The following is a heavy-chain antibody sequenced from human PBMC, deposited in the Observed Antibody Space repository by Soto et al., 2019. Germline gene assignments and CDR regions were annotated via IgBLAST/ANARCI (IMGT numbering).Heavy chain of an antibody. J-gene: IGHJ4*02. CDR3: ARSSSGWYKGSFDH. CDR2: INHSGNT. D-gene: IGHD2-2*02. V-gene: IGHV4-34*01. Sequence: WTWIRQSPGKGLEWIGEINHSGNTNYNPSLKSRVTISIDTSKNQFSLNLSSVTAADTAVYYCARSSSGWYKGSFDHWGQGTLITVSS.